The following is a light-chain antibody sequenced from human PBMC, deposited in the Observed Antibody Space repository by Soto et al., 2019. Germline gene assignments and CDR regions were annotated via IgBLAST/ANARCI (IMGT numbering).Light chain of an antibody. CDR2: GAS. V-gene: IGKV3-15*01. CDR3: QQYNNWPPGT. Sequence: EIVMTQSPATLSVSPGERATLSCRASQSVSSNLAWYQQKPGQAPRLLIYGASTRATGTPARFSGSGSGTDFTLTISSLQSEDFAVYYCQQYNNWPPGTFGQGTKVEIK. CDR1: QSVSSN. J-gene: IGKJ1*01.